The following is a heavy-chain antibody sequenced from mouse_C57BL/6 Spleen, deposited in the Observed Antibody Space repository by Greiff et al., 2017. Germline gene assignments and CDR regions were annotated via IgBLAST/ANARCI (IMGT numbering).Heavy chain of an antibody. Sequence: QVQLQQSGAELVRPGASVTLSCKASGYTFTDYEMHWVKQTPVHGLEWIGAIDPETGGTAYNQKFKGKAILTADKSSSTAYMELRSLTSEDSAVYYSTRWIGYYGSSLYAMDYWGQGTSVTVSS. D-gene: IGHD1-1*01. J-gene: IGHJ4*01. CDR2: IDPETGGT. CDR3: TRWIGYYGSSLYAMDY. CDR1: GYTFTDYE. V-gene: IGHV1-15*01.